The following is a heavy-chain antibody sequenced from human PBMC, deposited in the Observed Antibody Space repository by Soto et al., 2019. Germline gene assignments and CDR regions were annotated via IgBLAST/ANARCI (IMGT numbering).Heavy chain of an antibody. CDR3: YATAIAASDY. Sequence: GGSLRLSCAASGFSFSTYYMSWILQAPGRGLEWVSYISDSGSIVYLADSVKGRFTISRDNAKNSLYLQMNSLRTEDTAVYYCYATAIAASDYWGQGTPVTVSS. V-gene: IGHV3-11*01. J-gene: IGHJ4*02. CDR1: GFSFSTYY. D-gene: IGHD2-15*01. CDR2: ISDSGSIV.